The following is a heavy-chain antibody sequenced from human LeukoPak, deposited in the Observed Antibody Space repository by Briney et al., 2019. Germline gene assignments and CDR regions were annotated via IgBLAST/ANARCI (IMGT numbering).Heavy chain of an antibody. V-gene: IGHV4-61*02. CDR3: ARDEWSNYYGSGSYYNVGWFDP. CDR1: GGSISSGSYY. J-gene: IGHJ5*02. Sequence: SETLSLTCTVSGGSISSGSYYWSWIRQPAGKGLEWIGRIYTSGSTNYNPSLKSRVTISVDTSKNQFSLKLSSVTAADTAVYYCARDEWSNYYGSGSYYNVGWFDPWGQGTLVTVSS. CDR2: IYTSGST. D-gene: IGHD3-10*01.